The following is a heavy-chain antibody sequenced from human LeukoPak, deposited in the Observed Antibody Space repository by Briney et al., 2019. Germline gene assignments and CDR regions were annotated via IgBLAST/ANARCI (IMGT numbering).Heavy chain of an antibody. V-gene: IGHV3-30*02. D-gene: IGHD4-23*01. CDR1: GFTFSGYG. J-gene: IGHJ4*02. CDR3: AKDLGNSFDY. Sequence: GGSLRLSCAASGFTFSGYGMHWVRQAPGKGLEWVAFIQYDGSDKYYADSVKGRFTISRDNSKDTLYLQMNSLRAEDTAVYYCAKDLGNSFDYWGQGTLVTVSS. CDR2: IQYDGSDK.